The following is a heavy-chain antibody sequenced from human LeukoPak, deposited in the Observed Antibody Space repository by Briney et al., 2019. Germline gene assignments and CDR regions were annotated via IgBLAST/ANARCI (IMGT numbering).Heavy chain of an antibody. D-gene: IGHD2-2*01. CDR1: GYIFTSYW. CDR3: ARPACSSTSCYLYFQY. CDR2: IYPANSDT. V-gene: IGHV5-51*01. J-gene: IGHJ1*01. Sequence: GESLKISCKASGYIFTSYWIGWVRLMPGKGLEWMAIIYPANSDTRYSPSFQGQVTISADKSISTAYLQWSSLKASDAAMYYCARPACSSTSCYLYFQYWGQGTLVTVSS.